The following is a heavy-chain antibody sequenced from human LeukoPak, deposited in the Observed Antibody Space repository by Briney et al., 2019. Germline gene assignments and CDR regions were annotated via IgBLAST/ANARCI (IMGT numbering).Heavy chain of an antibody. CDR1: GGSISSGGYS. J-gene: IGHJ6*02. Sequence: PSETLSLTCAVSGGSISSGGYSWGWIRQPPGKGLEWIGYNYHSGSTYYNPSLKSRVTISVDRSKNQFSLKLSSVTAADTAVYYCARALLTHNSSHLYYYYGMDVWGQGTTVTVSS. V-gene: IGHV4-30-2*01. D-gene: IGHD1-1*01. CDR3: ARALLTHNSSHLYYYYGMDV. CDR2: NYHSGST.